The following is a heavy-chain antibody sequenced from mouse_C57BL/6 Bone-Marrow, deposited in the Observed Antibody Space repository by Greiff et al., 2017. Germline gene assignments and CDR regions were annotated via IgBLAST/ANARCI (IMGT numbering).Heavy chain of an antibody. CDR1: GFTFSNYW. J-gene: IGHJ1*03. V-gene: IGHV6-3*01. CDR3: TGRSYYYGSRYFDV. D-gene: IGHD1-1*01. CDR2: IRLKSDNYAT. Sequence: EVKVEESGGGLVQPGGSMKLSCVASGFTFSNYWMNWVRQSPEKGLEWVAQIRLKSDNYATHYAESVKGRFTISRDDSKSSVYLQMNNVRAEDTGIYYCTGRSYYYGSRYFDVWGTGTTVTVSS.